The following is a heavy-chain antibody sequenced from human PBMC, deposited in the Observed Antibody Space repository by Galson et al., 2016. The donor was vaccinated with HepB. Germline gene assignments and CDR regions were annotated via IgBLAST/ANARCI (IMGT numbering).Heavy chain of an antibody. V-gene: IGHV4-39*01. CDR3: ARHVVLPGALGHFDS. J-gene: IGHJ4*02. Sequence: SETLSLTCTVSGGSINSSSYYWGWIRQPPGKGLEWIGSIYYSGNTYYNPSLKSRVTISVDTSKNQFSLKLSSVTAADTAVYYCARHVVLPGALGHFDSWGQGALVTVSS. CDR1: GGSINSSSYY. CDR2: IYYSGNT. D-gene: IGHD2-2*01.